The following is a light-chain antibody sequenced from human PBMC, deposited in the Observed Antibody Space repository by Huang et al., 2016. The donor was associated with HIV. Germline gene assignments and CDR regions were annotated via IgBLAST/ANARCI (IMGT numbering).Light chain of an antibody. CDR1: QSISSW. J-gene: IGKJ2*01. CDR3: QQYNSFPYT. CDR2: DAS. Sequence: DIQMTQSPSTLSASVGDRVTITCRASQSISSWLAWYQQKPGKAPKLLIYDASNLETGVPSRCSGSGSGTEFTLTISSLQPDNIATYYCQQYNSFPYTFGQGTKLEI. V-gene: IGKV1-5*01.